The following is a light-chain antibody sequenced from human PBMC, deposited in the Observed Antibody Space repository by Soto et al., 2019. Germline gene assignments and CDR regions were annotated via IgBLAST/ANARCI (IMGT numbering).Light chain of an antibody. CDR2: GAS. CDR3: LQTYNLPRT. V-gene: IGKV1-39*01. CDR1: LTIGDS. J-gene: IGKJ1*01. Sequence: DIHITHSPSSLSASVWDRVTITCRASLTIGDSLSWFQQKAGKPPTLLIYGASALQSGVPARFSGSGSGTDFTLTISNMQREDFATYYCLQTYNLPRTFGQGTKVDIK.